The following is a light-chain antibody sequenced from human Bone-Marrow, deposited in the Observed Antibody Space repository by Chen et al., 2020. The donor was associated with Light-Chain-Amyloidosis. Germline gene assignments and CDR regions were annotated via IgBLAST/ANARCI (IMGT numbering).Light chain of an antibody. V-gene: IGLV2-14*01. CDR2: EVT. CDR1: SSDVGGDNP. CDR3: SSYTITNTLV. J-gene: IGLJ1*01. Sequence: QSALTQPASVSGSPGQSITISCTGTSSDVGGDNPAAWYQQHPDKAPKLMIYEVTNRPSWVPDRFSGSKSDNTASLTISGLQTEDEADYFCSSYTITNTLVFGSGTRVTVL.